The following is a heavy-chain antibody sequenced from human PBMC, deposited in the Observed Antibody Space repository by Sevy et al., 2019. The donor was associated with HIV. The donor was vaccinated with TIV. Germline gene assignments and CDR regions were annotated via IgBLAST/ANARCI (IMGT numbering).Heavy chain of an antibody. J-gene: IGHJ5*02. D-gene: IGHD3-10*01. CDR2: ISSSSSTI. CDR3: ARSYYGSGSYTQRFDP. V-gene: IGHV3-48*01. CDR1: GFTFSTYS. Sequence: GGSLRLSCAASGFTFSTYSMNWVRQAPGKGLEWVSYISSSSSTIYYADSVKGRFTISRDNAKNSLYLQMNSLGAEDTAVYYCARSYYGSGSYTQRFDPWGQGTLVTVSS.